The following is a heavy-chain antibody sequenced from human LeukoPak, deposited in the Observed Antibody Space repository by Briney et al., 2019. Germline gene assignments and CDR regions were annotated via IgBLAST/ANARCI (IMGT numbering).Heavy chain of an antibody. CDR3: ARHGTFYYYYYMDV. J-gene: IGHJ6*03. Sequence: SETLSLTCTVSGGSISSYYWSWIRQPPGKGLEWIGYIYTSGSTNYNPSLKSRVTISVNTSNNQFSLKLSSVTAADTAVYYCARHGTFYYYYYMDVWGKGTTVTVSS. CDR1: GGSISSYY. CDR2: IYTSGST. V-gene: IGHV4-4*09. D-gene: IGHD2/OR15-2a*01.